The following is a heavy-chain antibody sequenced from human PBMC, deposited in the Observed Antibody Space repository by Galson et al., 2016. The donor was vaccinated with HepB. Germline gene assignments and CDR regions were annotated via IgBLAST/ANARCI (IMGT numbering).Heavy chain of an antibody. CDR2: VSSSGAG. Sequence: SETLSLTCTVSDDSIRSYFWSWIRQAPGQGLEWIGYVSSSGAGNYNPSLKSRVTIFVDTSKNQFSLNLYSVTAEDTAVYYCASDLNWGKGNYFDSWGQGTLVTVSS. CDR1: DDSIRSYF. D-gene: IGHD7-27*01. J-gene: IGHJ4*02. V-gene: IGHV4-59*01. CDR3: ASDLNWGKGNYFDS.